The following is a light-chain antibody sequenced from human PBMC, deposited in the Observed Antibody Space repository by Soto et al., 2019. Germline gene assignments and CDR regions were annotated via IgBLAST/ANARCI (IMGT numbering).Light chain of an antibody. J-gene: IGKJ4*02. V-gene: IGKV1-5*01. CDR1: QSISSW. Sequence: DIQMTQSPSTLSSSVGDRVTITCRASQSISSWLAWYQQKPGKAPKLLIYDASSLESGVPSRFSGSGSGTEFTLTISSLQADDFATYDCQQYNSYPSFGGGTKVEIK. CDR2: DAS. CDR3: QQYNSYPS.